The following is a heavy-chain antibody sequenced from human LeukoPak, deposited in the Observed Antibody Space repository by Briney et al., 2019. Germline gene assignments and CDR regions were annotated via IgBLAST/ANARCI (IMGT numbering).Heavy chain of an antibody. J-gene: IGHJ6*03. CDR1: GSSISSYY. V-gene: IGHV4-4*09. Sequence: SETLSLTCTVSGSSISSYYWSWIRQPPGKGLEWIGYIYTNGSTNYNPFLKSRVTISVDTSKNQFSLKLSSVTAADTAVYYCARGVAAAGYFYGYYYYMDVWGKGTTVTVSS. D-gene: IGHD6-13*01. CDR3: ARGVAAAGYFYGYYYYMDV. CDR2: IYTNGST.